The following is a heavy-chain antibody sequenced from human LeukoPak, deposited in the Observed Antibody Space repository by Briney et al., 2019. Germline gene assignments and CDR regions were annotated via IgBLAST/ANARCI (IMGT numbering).Heavy chain of an antibody. CDR2: IDNDGGT. V-gene: IGHV3-74*01. CDR1: GFTFSHSC. CDR3: ARDLNYNLDF. Sequence: GGSLKLSRAASGFTFSHSCMHWVRQAPGKGLVWVSRIDNDGGTSYADSVKGRFTITRDNAKNTLYLQMNSLRAEDTALYYCARDLNYNLDFWGQGTLVTVSS. D-gene: IGHD5-24*01. J-gene: IGHJ4*02.